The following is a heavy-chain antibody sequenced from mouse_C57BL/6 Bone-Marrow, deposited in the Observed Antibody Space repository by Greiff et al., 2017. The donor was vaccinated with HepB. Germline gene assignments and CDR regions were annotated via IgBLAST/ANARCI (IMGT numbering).Heavy chain of an antibody. Sequence: EVQGVESGDGLVKPGGSLKLSCAASGFTFSSYAMSWVRQTPEKRLEWVAYISSGGDYIYYAEPVKGRFTISRDNARNTLYLQMSSLKTEDTAMNYRTRGQLRRSWLAYWGQGTPVTVSA. V-gene: IGHV5-9-1*02. J-gene: IGHJ3*01. CDR3: TRGQLRRSWLAY. D-gene: IGHD3-2*02. CDR1: GFTFSSYA. CDR2: ISSGGDYI.